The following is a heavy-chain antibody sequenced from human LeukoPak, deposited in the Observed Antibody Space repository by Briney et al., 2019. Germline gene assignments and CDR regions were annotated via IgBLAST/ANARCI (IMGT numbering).Heavy chain of an antibody. V-gene: IGHV5-51*01. CDR3: ARPKLQLWFAFDI. CDR1: GFDFTIHW. CDR2: ICPGDSNT. Sequence: GESLKISCKGSGFDFTIHWIAWVRQMPGKGLEWMGIICPGDSNTKYSPSFRGQVTISADKSITTAYLQWSSLKASDTAMYYCARPKLQLWFAFDIWGQGTMVTVSS. J-gene: IGHJ3*02. D-gene: IGHD5-18*01.